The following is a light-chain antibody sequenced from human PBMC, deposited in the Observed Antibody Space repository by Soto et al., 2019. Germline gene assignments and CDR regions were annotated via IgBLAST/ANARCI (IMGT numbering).Light chain of an antibody. J-gene: IGKJ4*01. CDR1: QGISSW. CDR2: AAS. Sequence: DIQLTQSPSSLSASVGDRVTITCRASQGISSWLVWYQQKPEQAPKSLIYAASSLQSGVPSRFSGSGSGTDFTLTISGLQLEDFATYYCQQYSSFPPTFGGGTRVEIK. CDR3: QQYSSFPPT. V-gene: IGKV1D-16*01.